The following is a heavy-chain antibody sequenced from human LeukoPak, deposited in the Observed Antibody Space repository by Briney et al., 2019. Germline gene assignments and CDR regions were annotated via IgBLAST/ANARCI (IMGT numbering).Heavy chain of an antibody. Sequence: PSETLSLTCTVSGGSISSYYWSWIRQPPGKGLEWIGYIYYSGSTNYNPSLKSRVTISVDTSKNQFSLKLSSVTAADTAVYYCARGVATMVRGVRYNWFDPWGQGTLVTVSS. CDR2: IYYSGST. CDR3: ARGVATMVRGVRYNWFDP. J-gene: IGHJ5*02. CDR1: GGSISSYY. D-gene: IGHD3-10*01. V-gene: IGHV4-59*01.